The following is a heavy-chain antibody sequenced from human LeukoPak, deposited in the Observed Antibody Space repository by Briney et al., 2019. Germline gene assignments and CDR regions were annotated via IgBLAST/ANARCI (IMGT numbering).Heavy chain of an antibody. CDR2: ISGSGGST. CDR1: GFAFSSYA. D-gene: IGHD5-18*01. CDR3: AKVRIQLWLFGAFDI. J-gene: IGHJ3*02. Sequence: GGSLRLSCAASGFAFSSYATSWVRQAPGKGLEWVSAISGSGGSTYYADSVKGRFTISRDNSKNTLYLQMNSLRAEDTAVYYCAKVRIQLWLFGAFDIWGQGTMVTVSS. V-gene: IGHV3-23*01.